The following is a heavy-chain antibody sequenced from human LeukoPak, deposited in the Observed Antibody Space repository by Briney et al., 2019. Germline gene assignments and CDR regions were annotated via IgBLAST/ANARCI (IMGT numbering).Heavy chain of an antibody. Sequence: ASVKVSCKASGYTFTSYGISWVRQAPGQGLEWMGWISAYNGNTNYAQKLQGRVTMITDTSTSTAYMELRSLRSDDTAVYYCARDCSGGSCSDAFDIWGQGTMVTVSS. V-gene: IGHV1-18*01. D-gene: IGHD2-15*01. J-gene: IGHJ3*02. CDR1: GYTFTSYG. CDR2: ISAYNGNT. CDR3: ARDCSGGSCSDAFDI.